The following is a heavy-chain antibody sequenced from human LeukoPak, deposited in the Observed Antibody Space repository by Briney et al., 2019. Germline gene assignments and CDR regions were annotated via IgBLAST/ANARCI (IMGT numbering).Heavy chain of an antibody. CDR2: IYYSGPT. CDR3: ARLTAVLRFLEWLPAGGMDV. V-gene: IGHV4-61*03. D-gene: IGHD3-3*01. Sequence: SETLSLTCTVSGGSVSSGSYYWSWIRQPPGQGLEWIGYIYYSGPTNYNVSLKSRVSISVDTSKNHFSLKLSSVTAADTAVYYCARLTAVLRFLEWLPAGGMDVWGQGTTVTVSS. CDR1: GGSVSSGSYY. J-gene: IGHJ6*02.